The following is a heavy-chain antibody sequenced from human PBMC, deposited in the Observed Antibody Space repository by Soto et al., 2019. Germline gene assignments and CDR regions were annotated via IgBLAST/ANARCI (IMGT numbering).Heavy chain of an antibody. CDR2: ISSNGGST. D-gene: IGHD3-3*01. Sequence: GGSLRLSCAASGFTFSSYAMHWVRQAPGKGLEYVSAISSNGGSTYYANSVKGRFTISRDNSKNTQYLQMGSLRAEDMAVYYCARVDYDFWSGYGYYYYYMDVWGKGTTVTVSS. V-gene: IGHV3-64*01. CDR1: GFTFSSYA. CDR3: ARVDYDFWSGYGYYYYYMDV. J-gene: IGHJ6*03.